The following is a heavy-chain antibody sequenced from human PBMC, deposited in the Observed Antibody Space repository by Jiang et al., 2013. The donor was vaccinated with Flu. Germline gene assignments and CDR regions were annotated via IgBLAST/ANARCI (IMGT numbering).Heavy chain of an antibody. D-gene: IGHD6-19*01. CDR3: AKNQFPGFSGGWSSDY. J-gene: IGHJ4*02. CDR2: ISGSGTST. Sequence: SYGMNWVRQAPGKGLEWVSGISGSGTSTYYADSVKGRFTVSRDNSKNTLYLQMNSPRAEDTAVYYCAKNQFPGFSGGWSSDYWGQGTLVTVSS. V-gene: IGHV3-23*01. CDR1: SYG.